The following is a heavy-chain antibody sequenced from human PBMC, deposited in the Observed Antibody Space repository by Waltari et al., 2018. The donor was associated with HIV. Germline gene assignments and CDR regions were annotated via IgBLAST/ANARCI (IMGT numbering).Heavy chain of an antibody. CDR2: IYSVGST. J-gene: IGHJ4*02. D-gene: IGHD5-18*01. Sequence: EVQLVETGGGLIQPGGSLRLSCAASGFTVSSNYMSWVRQGTGKGLEWVSVIYSVGSTYDADSVKGRFTISRDNSKKTLYLQMNSLRAEETAVYYCARGGYSYGLLWGQGTLVTVSS. CDR3: ARGGYSYGLL. CDR1: GFTVSSNY. V-gene: IGHV3-53*02.